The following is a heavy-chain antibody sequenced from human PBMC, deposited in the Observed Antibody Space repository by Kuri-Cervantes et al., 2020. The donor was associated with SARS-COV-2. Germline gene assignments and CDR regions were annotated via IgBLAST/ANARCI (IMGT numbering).Heavy chain of an antibody. J-gene: IGHJ6*02. D-gene: IGHD3-22*01. V-gene: IGHV3-30*03. Sequence: GGSLRLSCAASGFTFSSYGMHWVRQAPGKGLEWVAVISYDGSNKYYADSVKGRFTIARDNSKNTLYLQMNSLRPEDMAVYYCVRRGGEITMIVVVITIPYYYYYYGMDVWGQGTTVTVSS. CDR3: VRRGGEITMIVVVITIPYYYYYYGMDV. CDR1: GFTFSSYG. CDR2: ISYDGSNK.